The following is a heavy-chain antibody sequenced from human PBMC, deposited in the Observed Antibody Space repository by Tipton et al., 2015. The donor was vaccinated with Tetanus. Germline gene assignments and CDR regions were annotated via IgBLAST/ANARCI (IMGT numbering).Heavy chain of an antibody. Sequence: SLRLSCAASGFTFSSYGMHWVRQAPGKGLEWVAVISYDGSNKYYADSVKGRFTISRDNSKNTLYLQMNSLRAEDTAVYYCAKGPYYDSSGYYDYWGQGTLVTVSS. V-gene: IGHV3-30*18. D-gene: IGHD3-22*01. CDR2: ISYDGSNK. CDR1: GFTFSSYG. J-gene: IGHJ4*02. CDR3: AKGPYYDSSGYYDY.